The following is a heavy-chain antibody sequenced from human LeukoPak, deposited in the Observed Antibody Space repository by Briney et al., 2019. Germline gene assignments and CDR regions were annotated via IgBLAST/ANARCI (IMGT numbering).Heavy chain of an antibody. CDR1: GCTFSSYS. V-gene: IGHV3-21*01. Sequence: PGGSLRLSCAASGCTFSSYSMNWVRQAPGKGLEWVSSISTSSSYIYYADSVKGRFTISRDNAKNSLYLQMNSLRAEDTAVYYCGTDPASGTYVHELYYWGQGTLVTVSS. CDR2: ISTSSSYI. J-gene: IGHJ4*02. CDR3: GTDPASGTYVHELYY. D-gene: IGHD1-26*01.